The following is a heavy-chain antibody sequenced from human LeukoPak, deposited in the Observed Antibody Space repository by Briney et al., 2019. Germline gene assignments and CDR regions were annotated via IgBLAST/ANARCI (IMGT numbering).Heavy chain of an antibody. J-gene: IGHJ4*02. CDR3: AKRSSGWYEEY. CDR2: IKSKNDGGTT. Sequence: PGGSLRLSCEASGFTFSNAWMSWVRQAPGKGLEWVGRIKSKNDGGTTDYAAPVKGRFTISRDDSKNTLYLQMNSLRADDTALYYYAKRSSGWYEEYWGQGTLVTVSS. CDR1: GFTFSNAW. V-gene: IGHV3-15*01. D-gene: IGHD6-19*01.